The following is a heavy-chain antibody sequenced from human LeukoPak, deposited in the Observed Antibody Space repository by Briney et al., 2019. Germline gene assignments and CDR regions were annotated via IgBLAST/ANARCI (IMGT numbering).Heavy chain of an antibody. CDR2: ISYDGGNK. CDR3: AKDHDTAAAGYFFDY. J-gene: IGHJ4*02. V-gene: IGHV3-30*18. CDR1: GFTFSNYG. D-gene: IGHD6-13*01. Sequence: GRSLRLSCAASGFTFSNYGMHWVRQAPGKGLEWVAVISYDGGNKYHADSVKARFTISRDNSRNTLYLQMDSLRAEDTAVYYCAKDHDTAAAGYFFDYWGQGTLVTVSS.